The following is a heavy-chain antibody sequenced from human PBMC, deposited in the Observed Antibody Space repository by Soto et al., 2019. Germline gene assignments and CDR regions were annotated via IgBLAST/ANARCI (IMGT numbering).Heavy chain of an antibody. V-gene: IGHV4-39*01. CDR1: GGSISDNDYY. CDR3: ARLAYDPNVSSSYGDDAFEL. J-gene: IGHJ3*01. CDR2: ISHTGTA. Sequence: QMQLQESGPGLLKPSETLSLTSTVSGGSISDNDYYWSWIRQPPGKGLEWIGTISHTGTAYYNPSLVSRIALSVDTSESQSSLALGSVPAADAAVYYSARLAYDPNVSSSYGDDAFELWGQGTVVTVSS. D-gene: IGHD3-22*01.